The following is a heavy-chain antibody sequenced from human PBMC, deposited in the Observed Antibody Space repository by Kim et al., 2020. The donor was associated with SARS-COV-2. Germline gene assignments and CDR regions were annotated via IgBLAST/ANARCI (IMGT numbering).Heavy chain of an antibody. CDR2: IIPILGIA. V-gene: IGHV1-69*04. D-gene: IGHD2-2*01. Sequence: SVKVSCKASGGTVSSYAISWVRQAPGQGLEWMGRIIPILGIANYAQKFQGRVTITAEKSTSTAYMELSSLRSDDTAMFYCASNIVVVPAAEYYYYYGMDVWGQGTTVTVSS. J-gene: IGHJ6*02. CDR3: ASNIVVVPAAEYYYYYGMDV. CDR1: GGTVSSYA.